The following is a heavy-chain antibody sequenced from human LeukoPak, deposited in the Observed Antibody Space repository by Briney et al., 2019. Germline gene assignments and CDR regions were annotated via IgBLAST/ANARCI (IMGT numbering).Heavy chain of an antibody. D-gene: IGHD7-27*01. Sequence: ASVKVSCKASGYTFTSYDINWVRQATGQGLEWVGWISAYNGNTNYAQKLQGRVTMTTDTSTSTAYMELRSLRSDDTAVYYCARVTGDSLYYYFDYWGQGTLVTVSS. J-gene: IGHJ4*02. CDR2: ISAYNGNT. V-gene: IGHV1-18*01. CDR1: GYTFTSYD. CDR3: ARVTGDSLYYYFDY.